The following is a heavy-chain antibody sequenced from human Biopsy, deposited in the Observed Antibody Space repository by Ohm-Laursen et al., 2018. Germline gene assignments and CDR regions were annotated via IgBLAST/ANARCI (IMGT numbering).Heavy chain of an antibody. CDR3: ALAAAQTVTHFDY. CDR2: ISGNSDII. V-gene: IGHV3-23*01. Sequence: GSLRLSCTASGITFNSDWMTWFRQAPGKGLEWVSTISGNSDIIYDTDSVKGRFTISRDNSKNTLYLQMNSLRADDTAVYYCALAAAQTVTHFDYWGQGTLVTVSS. CDR1: GITFNSDW. D-gene: IGHD4-17*01. J-gene: IGHJ4*02.